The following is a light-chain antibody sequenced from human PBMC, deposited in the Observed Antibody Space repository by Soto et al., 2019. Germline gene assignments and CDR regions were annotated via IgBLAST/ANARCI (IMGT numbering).Light chain of an antibody. J-gene: IGLJ2*01. CDR1: SSNIGACYD. CDR3: QSYDSSLSGYVV. V-gene: IGLV1-40*01. Sequence: QSVLTQPPSVSGAPGQRVTISCTGSSSNIGACYDVHWYQQLPGTAPKLLIYGNSNRPSGVPDLFSGSKPGTSASLAITGLQAEDEDDYDCQSYDSSLSGYVVFGGGTELTVL. CDR2: GNS.